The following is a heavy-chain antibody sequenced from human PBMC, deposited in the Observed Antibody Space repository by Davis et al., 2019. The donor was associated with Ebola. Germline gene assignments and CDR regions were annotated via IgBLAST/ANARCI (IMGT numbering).Heavy chain of an antibody. CDR3: ARARLSGDELDY. V-gene: IGHV4-34*01. J-gene: IGHJ4*02. D-gene: IGHD2-21*01. Sequence: SETLSLTCAVYGGSLRNYYYSWIRQSPGKGLEWIGEIKYGGDTNYKLSLMSRATISVDMSRNQFSLKLSSVTAADTAVYYCARARLSGDELDYWGQGTLVTVSS. CDR1: GGSLRNYY. CDR2: IKYGGDT.